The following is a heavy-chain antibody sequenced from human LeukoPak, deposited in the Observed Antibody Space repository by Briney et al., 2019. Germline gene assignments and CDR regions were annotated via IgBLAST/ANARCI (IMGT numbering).Heavy chain of an antibody. Sequence: SVKVSCKASGGTFSSYAISWVRQAPGQGLEWMGGIIPIFGTANYAQKFQGRVTITADESTSTAYMELSSLRSDDTAVYYCARGPAKLPMYYFDYWGQGTLVTVSS. CDR2: IIPIFGTA. CDR1: GGTFSSYA. CDR3: ARGPAKLPMYYFDY. D-gene: IGHD1-7*01. J-gene: IGHJ4*02. V-gene: IGHV1-69*13.